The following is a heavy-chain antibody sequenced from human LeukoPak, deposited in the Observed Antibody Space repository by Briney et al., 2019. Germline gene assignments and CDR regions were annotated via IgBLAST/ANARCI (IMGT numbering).Heavy chain of an antibody. V-gene: IGHV4-39*01. CDR2: IYYSGST. J-gene: IGHJ2*01. Sequence: PSETLSLTCTVSGGSISSSSYYWGRIRQPPGKGLEWIGSIYYSGSTYYNPSLKSRVTISVDTSKNQFSLKLSSVTAADTAVYYCAIEPQYYYDSSGYLFGSDWYFDLWGRGTLVTVSS. D-gene: IGHD3-22*01. CDR3: AIEPQYYYDSSGYLFGSDWYFDL. CDR1: GGSISSSSYY.